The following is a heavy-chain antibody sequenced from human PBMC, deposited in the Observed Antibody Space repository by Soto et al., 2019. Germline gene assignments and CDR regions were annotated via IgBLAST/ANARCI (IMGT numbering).Heavy chain of an antibody. D-gene: IGHD2-2*01. J-gene: IGHJ6*02. CDR1: GGTSSNYA. CDR2: IIPIVGTG. CDR3: ARVVILVPTASTHYYYHMDV. V-gene: IGHV1-69*01. Sequence: QVQLVQSGAEVRKPGSSVTVSCKASGGTSSNYAISWVRQAPGQGLEWMGGIIPIVGTGSYAQKFQGRVTITADEPTTTAYMELSSLSFEDTAVYYCARVVILVPTASTHYYYHMDVWGPGTTVTVSS.